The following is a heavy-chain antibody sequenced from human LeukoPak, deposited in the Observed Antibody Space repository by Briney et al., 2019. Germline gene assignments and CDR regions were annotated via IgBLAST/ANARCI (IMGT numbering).Heavy chain of an antibody. CDR3: AREGPNNGYYVDY. J-gene: IGHJ4*02. V-gene: IGHV3-30-3*01. CDR2: ISYDGSNK. D-gene: IGHD3-3*01. Sequence: GGSLRLSCAASGFTFRSYAIHWVRQAPGKGLEWVAVISYDGSNKYYADSVKGRFTISRDNSKNTLYLQMNSLRAEDTAVYYCAREGPNNGYYVDYWGQGTLVTVSS. CDR1: GFTFRSYA.